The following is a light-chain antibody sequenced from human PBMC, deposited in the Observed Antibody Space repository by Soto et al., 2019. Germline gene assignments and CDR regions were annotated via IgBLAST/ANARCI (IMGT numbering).Light chain of an antibody. CDR1: SSNIGAGYD. CDR3: QSDDSSPPVV. CDR2: GNS. V-gene: IGLV1-40*01. Sequence: QSVLTQPPSVSGAPGQRVTISCTGSSSNIGAGYDVHWYQQLPGTAPKLLIYGNSNRPSGVPDRFSGSKSGTSASLAITGLQAEDEADYYCQSDDSSPPVVFGGGTKLTVL. J-gene: IGLJ2*01.